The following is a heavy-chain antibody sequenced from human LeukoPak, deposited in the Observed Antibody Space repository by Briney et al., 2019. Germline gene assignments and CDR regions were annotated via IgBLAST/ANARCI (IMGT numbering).Heavy chain of an antibody. CDR3: ARFRDAFDI. CDR2: IYYSGST. CDR1: GGSISSHY. V-gene: IGHV4-59*11. Sequence: SETLSLTCTVSGGSISSHYWSWIRQPPGKGLEWIGYIYYSGSTNYNPSLKSRVTISVDTSKNQFSLKLSSVTAADTAVYYCARFRDAFDIWGQGTMVTVSS. J-gene: IGHJ3*02.